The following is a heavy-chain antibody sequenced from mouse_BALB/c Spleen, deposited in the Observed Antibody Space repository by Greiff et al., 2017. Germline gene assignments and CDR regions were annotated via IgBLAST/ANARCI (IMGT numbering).Heavy chain of an antibody. D-gene: IGHD1-1*02. CDR2: ISSGSSTI. Sequence: DVHLVESGGGLVQPGGSRKLSCAASGFTFSSFGMHWVRQAPEKGLEWVAYISSGSSTIYYADTVKGRFTISRDNPKNTLFLQMTSLRSEDTAMYYCARFGGGYFDVWGAGTTVTVSS. CDR1: GFTFSSFG. J-gene: IGHJ1*01. V-gene: IGHV5-17*02. CDR3: ARFGGGYFDV.